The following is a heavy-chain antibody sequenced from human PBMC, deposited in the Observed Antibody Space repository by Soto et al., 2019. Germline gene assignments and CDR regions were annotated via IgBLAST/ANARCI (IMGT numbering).Heavy chain of an antibody. V-gene: IGHV3-66*01. CDR2: IYSGGST. CDR1: GFTVSSNY. CDR3: ARDLLLNYYYYGMDV. Sequence: EVQLVESGGGLVQPGGSLRLSCAASGFTVSSNYMSWVRQAPGKGLEWVSVIYSGGSTNYADSVKVRFTISRDNSKNTLYLQMNSLRAEDTAVYYCARDLLLNYYYYGMDVWGQGTTVTVSS. J-gene: IGHJ6*02. D-gene: IGHD2-15*01.